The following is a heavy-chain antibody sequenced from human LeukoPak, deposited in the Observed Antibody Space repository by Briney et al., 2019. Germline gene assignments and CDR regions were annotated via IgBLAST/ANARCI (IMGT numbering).Heavy chain of an antibody. CDR2: IYPGDSDT. Sequence: GEPLKISCKASGYSFTSYWIGWGRQMPGKGLEWMGIIYPGDSDTRYSPSFQGQVTISADKSISTAYLQWSSLKASDTAMYYCARLRASIAAAGDYWGQGTLVTVSS. CDR1: GYSFTSYW. V-gene: IGHV5-51*01. CDR3: ARLRASIAAAGDY. D-gene: IGHD6-13*01. J-gene: IGHJ4*02.